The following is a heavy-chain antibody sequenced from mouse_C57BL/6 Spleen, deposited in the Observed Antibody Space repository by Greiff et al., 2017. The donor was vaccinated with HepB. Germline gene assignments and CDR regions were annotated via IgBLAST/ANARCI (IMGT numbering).Heavy chain of an antibody. CDR1: GYTFTSYW. V-gene: IGHV1-72*01. J-gene: IGHJ1*03. D-gene: IGHD2-1*01. CDR3: ARSIGNFWYFDV. CDR2: IDPNSGGT. Sequence: QVQLKQPGAELVKPGASVKLSCKASGYTFTSYWMHWVKQRPGRGLEWIGRIDPNSGGTKFNEKFKSKATLTVDKPSSTAYMQLSSLTSEDSAVYYCARSIGNFWYFDVWGTGTTVTVSS.